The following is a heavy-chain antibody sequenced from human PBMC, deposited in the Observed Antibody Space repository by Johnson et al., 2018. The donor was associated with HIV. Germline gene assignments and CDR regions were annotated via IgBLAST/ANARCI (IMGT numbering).Heavy chain of an antibody. CDR1: GFTLSTYA. J-gene: IGHJ3*02. V-gene: IGHV3-30*09. CDR2: MWYDGSNK. CDR3: ARLPYSGDEDAFDI. Sequence: QVQLVESGGGVVRPGRSLRLSCAASGFTLSTYAMHWVRQAPGKGLEWGAVMWYDGSNKYYADSVNGRFAISRDNSKDTQYLQMNSLRSEDTAAYYCARLPYSGDEDAFDIWGQGTMVTVSS. D-gene: IGHD6-13*01.